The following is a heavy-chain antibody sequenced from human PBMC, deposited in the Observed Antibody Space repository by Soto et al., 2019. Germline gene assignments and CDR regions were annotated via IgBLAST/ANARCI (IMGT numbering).Heavy chain of an antibody. CDR1: GGTFSSYA. CDR3: ARDLTPRGDGFDP. CDR2: IIPIFGTA. Sequence: QVQLVQSGAEVKKPGSSVKVSCKTSGGTFSSYAISWVRQAPGQGLEWMGGIIPIFGTANYAQKFQGRVTITADESTSTADMELSTLRSEDTAVYYCARDLTPRGDGFDPWGKGTLVTVSS. V-gene: IGHV1-69*01. D-gene: IGHD3-16*01. J-gene: IGHJ5*02.